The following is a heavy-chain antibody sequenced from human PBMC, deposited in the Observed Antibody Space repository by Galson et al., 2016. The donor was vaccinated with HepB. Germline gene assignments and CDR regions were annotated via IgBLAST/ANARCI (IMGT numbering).Heavy chain of an antibody. CDR3: ARTTISAHPYFDY. CDR1: GVSISSVSYY. CDR2: IYTNGGP. V-gene: IGHV4-61*02. Sequence: TLSLTCTVSGVSISSVSYYWGWIRQPAGKGLEWIGRIYTNGGPNYNPSLKSRVTISIDSSENRFFLNLTSVTAADTAVYYCARTTISAHPYFDYWGQGTLVSVSS. D-gene: IGHD2-21*02. J-gene: IGHJ4*02.